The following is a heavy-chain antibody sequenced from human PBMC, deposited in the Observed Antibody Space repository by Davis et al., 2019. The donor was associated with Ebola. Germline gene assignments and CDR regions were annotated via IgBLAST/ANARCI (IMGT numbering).Heavy chain of an antibody. Sequence: GESLKTSCATPGFPFNNFWMIWGRPAPGKGLELVGYIKEDETEKYVHSVKGRFTISRDNAKNTIHLQMNSLRGEDTAVYYCSGGIGANTWGQGTQVTVSS. CDR2: IKEDETEK. V-gene: IGHV3-7*04. CDR1: GFPFNNFW. J-gene: IGHJ4*02. D-gene: IGHD2-15*01. CDR3: SGGIGANT.